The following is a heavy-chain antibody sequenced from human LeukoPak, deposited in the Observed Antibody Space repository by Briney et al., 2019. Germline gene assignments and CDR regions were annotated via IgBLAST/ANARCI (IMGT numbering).Heavy chain of an antibody. J-gene: IGHJ4*02. CDR1: GFTFSSYA. CDR2: ISGSGGST. D-gene: IGHD3-9*01. Sequence: GGSLRLSCAASGFTFSSYAMSWVRQAPGKGLEWVSVISGSGGSTYYADSVKGRFTISRDNSKSTLYLQMNSLRAEDTALYYCAKDVRYFDWFVFDYWGQGTLVTVSS. CDR3: AKDVRYFDWFVFDY. V-gene: IGHV3-23*01.